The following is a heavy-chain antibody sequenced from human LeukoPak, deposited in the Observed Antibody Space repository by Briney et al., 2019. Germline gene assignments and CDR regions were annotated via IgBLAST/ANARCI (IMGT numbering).Heavy chain of an antibody. CDR2: MNPNSGGT. Sequence: ASVKVSCKASGYTFTGYFIHWVRQAPGQGLEWMGWMNPNSGGTNSAQKFQGRVTMTSDTSISTAYMELSSLISDDTAVYYCARDQSIAAAGTPPCYWGQGTLVTVSS. V-gene: IGHV1-2*02. D-gene: IGHD6-13*01. CDR3: ARDQSIAAAGTPPCY. CDR1: GYTFTGYF. J-gene: IGHJ4*02.